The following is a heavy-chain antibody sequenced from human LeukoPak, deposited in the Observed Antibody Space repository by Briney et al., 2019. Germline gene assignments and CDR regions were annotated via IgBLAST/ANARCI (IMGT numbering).Heavy chain of an antibody. Sequence: GGSLRLSCAASGFTFSNYGMHWIRQAPGQGPEWVAVIWSDASNKHYADSARGRFTISRDNSKNTLYLQMNSLRADDTAVYYCARVTMVAGASYNWFVVWGPGTLVTVST. CDR3: ARVTMVAGASYNWFVV. CDR2: IWSDASNK. V-gene: IGHV3-33*01. J-gene: IGHJ5*02. D-gene: IGHD2-15*01. CDR1: GFTFSNYG.